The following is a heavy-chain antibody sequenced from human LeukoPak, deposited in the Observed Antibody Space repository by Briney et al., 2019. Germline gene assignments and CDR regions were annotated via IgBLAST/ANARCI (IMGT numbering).Heavy chain of an antibody. V-gene: IGHV3-7*01. J-gene: IGHJ4*02. Sequence: GGSLRLSCVASGFTFSDYYMSWVRQPPGKGLEWVANIKQDGSEKYYVDSVKGRFTISRDNAKNSLLLQMNSLRAEDTAVYYCAREVTPYYWGQGTLVTVSS. CDR2: IKQDGSEK. CDR1: GFTFSDYY. D-gene: IGHD4-23*01. CDR3: AREVTPYY.